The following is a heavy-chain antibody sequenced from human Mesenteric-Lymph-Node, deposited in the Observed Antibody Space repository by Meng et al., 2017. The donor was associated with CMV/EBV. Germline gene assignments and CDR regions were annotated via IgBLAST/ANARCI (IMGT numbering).Heavy chain of an antibody. V-gene: IGHV3-13*03. CDR3: ARSRGIADTSSWNVWPHYYFDY. CDR2: IGTAGDT. J-gene: IGHJ4*02. CDR1: GFTFSSYD. D-gene: IGHD6-13*01. Sequence: GESLKISCAACGFTFSSYDMHWVRQATGKGLEWVSAIGTAGDTYYPGSVKGQFTISRENAKNSLYLQMNSLRREDAGVYYCARSRGIADTSSWNVWPHYYFDYWGRGTLVTVSS.